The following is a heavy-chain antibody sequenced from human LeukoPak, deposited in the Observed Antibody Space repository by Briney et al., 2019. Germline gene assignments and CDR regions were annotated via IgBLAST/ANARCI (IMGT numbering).Heavy chain of an antibody. CDR3: ARNFGGNSGHYYDMDV. V-gene: IGHV3-23*01. D-gene: IGHD4-23*01. CDR1: GFTFNNYA. Sequence: GGSLRLSCAASGFTFNNYAMTWVRQAPGKGLEWVSAISGSGGTTYYADSVKGRFAISRDNSKNTLNLQMNSLRAEDTAVYYCARNFGGNSGHYYDMDVWGQGTTVTVSS. CDR2: ISGSGGTT. J-gene: IGHJ6*02.